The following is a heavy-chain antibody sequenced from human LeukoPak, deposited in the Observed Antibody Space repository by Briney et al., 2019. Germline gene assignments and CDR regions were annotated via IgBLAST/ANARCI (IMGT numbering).Heavy chain of an antibody. D-gene: IGHD3-16*01. Sequence: GGSLRLSCAASGFTFSSYSMNWVRQAPGKGLEWVSSISSSSSYIYYADSVKGRFTISRDNAKNSLYLQMNSLRAEDTAVYFCAKVPHSWGLFDSWGQGTLVTVSS. CDR2: ISSSSSYI. J-gene: IGHJ4*02. CDR1: GFTFSSYS. V-gene: IGHV3-21*01. CDR3: AKVPHSWGLFDS.